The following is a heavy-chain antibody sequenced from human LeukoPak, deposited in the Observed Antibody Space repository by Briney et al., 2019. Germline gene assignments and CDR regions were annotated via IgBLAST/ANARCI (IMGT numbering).Heavy chain of an antibody. V-gene: IGHV4-34*01. D-gene: IGHD3-22*01. CDR1: GGSFSGYY. CDR3: ARGKGRARGTYYYDSSGYYYFDY. Sequence: SETLSLTCAVYGGSFSGYYWSWIRQPPGKGLEWIGEINRSGGTNCNPSLKSRVTISVDTSKNQFSLKLSSVTAADTAVYYCARGKGRARGTYYYDSSGYYYFDYWGQGTLVTVSS. J-gene: IGHJ4*02. CDR2: INRSGGT.